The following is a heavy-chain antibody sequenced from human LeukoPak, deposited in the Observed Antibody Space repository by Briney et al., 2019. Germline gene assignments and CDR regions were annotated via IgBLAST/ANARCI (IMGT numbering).Heavy chain of an antibody. Sequence: SETLSLTRTVSGGSVSSSSYYWGWIRQPPGKGLEWIGSIYYSGTTYYNPSLKSRVTISVDTSKNQFSLKLRSVTAADTAVYYCARHSQYSYGLLYFFDFWGQGTLVTVSS. CDR3: ARHSQYSYGLLYFFDF. J-gene: IGHJ4*02. D-gene: IGHD5-18*01. CDR2: IYYSGTT. CDR1: GGSVSSSSYY. V-gene: IGHV4-39*01.